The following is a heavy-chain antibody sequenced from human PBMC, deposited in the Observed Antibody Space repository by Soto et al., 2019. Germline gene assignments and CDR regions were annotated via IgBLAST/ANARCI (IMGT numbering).Heavy chain of an antibody. Sequence: RASVKVSCKASGYTFTGYYMHWVRQAPGQGLEWMGWINPNSGGTNYAQKFQGRVTMTRDTSISTAYMELSRLRSDDTAVYYCARDFNVDTAMVLGVYWGQGTLVTVSS. CDR3: ARDFNVDTAMVLGVY. CDR2: INPNSGGT. CDR1: GYTFTGYY. J-gene: IGHJ4*02. V-gene: IGHV1-2*02. D-gene: IGHD5-18*01.